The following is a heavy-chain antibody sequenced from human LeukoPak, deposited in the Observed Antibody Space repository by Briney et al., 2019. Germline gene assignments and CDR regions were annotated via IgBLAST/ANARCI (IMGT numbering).Heavy chain of an antibody. Sequence: GGSLRLSCAASGFTFSNFEMNWVRQIPGKGLEWLSFITRSSRIIYYADSVKGRFTISRDNSKNTLYVQMNSLRAEDTGVYYCARDRGSFHPWGQGTLVTVSS. J-gene: IGHJ5*02. CDR3: ARDRGSFHP. CDR1: GFTFSNFE. D-gene: IGHD3-3*02. V-gene: IGHV3-48*01. CDR2: ITRSSRII.